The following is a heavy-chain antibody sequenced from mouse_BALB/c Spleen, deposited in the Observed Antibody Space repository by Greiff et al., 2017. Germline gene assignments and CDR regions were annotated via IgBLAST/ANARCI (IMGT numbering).Heavy chain of an antibody. D-gene: IGHD1-1*01. V-gene: IGHV1-15*01. CDR3: TRERDYGRTY. CDR2: IDPETGGT. Sequence: VQLQQSGAELVRPGASVTLSCKASGYTFTDYEMHWVKQTPVHGLEWIGAIDPETGGTAYNQKFKGKATLTADKSSSTAYMELRSLTSEDSAVYYCTRERDYGRTYWGQGTTLTVSS. J-gene: IGHJ2*01. CDR1: GYTFTDYE.